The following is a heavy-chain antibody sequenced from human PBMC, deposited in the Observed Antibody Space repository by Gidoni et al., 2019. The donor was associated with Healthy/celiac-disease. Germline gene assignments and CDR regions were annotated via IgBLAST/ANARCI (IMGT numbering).Heavy chain of an antibody. Sequence: QLQLQESGPGLVKPSETLSLTCTVSGGSISSSSYYWGWIRQPPGKGLEWIGSIYYSGSTYYNPSLKSRVTISVDTSKNQFSLKLSSVTAADTAVYYCASPYYDFWSGYVGHAGFDPWGQGTLVTVSS. CDR2: IYYSGST. V-gene: IGHV4-39*01. CDR3: ASPYYDFWSGYVGHAGFDP. J-gene: IGHJ5*02. D-gene: IGHD3-3*01. CDR1: GGSISSSSYY.